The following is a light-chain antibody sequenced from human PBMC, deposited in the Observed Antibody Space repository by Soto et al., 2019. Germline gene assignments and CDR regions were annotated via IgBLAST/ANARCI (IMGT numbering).Light chain of an antibody. Sequence: QPVLTQPASVSGSPGQSITISCTGTSSDVGSHNLVSWYQQHPGQAPKLMIYEVSKRPLGVSTRFSASKSGNTASLTISGLQAEVEADYYCCSYGGSRAVFGGGTQLTVL. CDR3: CSYGGSRAV. CDR2: EVS. J-gene: IGLJ7*01. V-gene: IGLV2-23*02. CDR1: SSDVGSHNL.